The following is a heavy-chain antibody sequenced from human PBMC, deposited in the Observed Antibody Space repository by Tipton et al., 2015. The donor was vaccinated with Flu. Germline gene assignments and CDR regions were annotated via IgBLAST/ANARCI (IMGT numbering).Heavy chain of an antibody. Sequence: LRLSCTVSGGSISSSSYYWGWIRQPPGKGLEWIGSIYYSGSTYYNPSLKSRVTISVDTSKNQFSLKLSSVTAADTAVYYCAREREGYCSGGSCYNNWFDPWGQGTLVTVSS. V-gene: IGHV4-39*07. CDR3: AREREGYCSGGSCYNNWFDP. CDR1: GGSISSSSYY. D-gene: IGHD2-15*01. CDR2: IYYSGST. J-gene: IGHJ5*02.